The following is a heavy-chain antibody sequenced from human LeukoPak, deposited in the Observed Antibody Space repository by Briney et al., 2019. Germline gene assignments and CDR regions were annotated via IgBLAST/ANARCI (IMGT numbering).Heavy chain of an antibody. CDR2: INPSGGST. J-gene: IGHJ5*02. CDR1: GHTFTSYY. Sequence: ASVKVSCKASGHTFTSYYMHWVRQAPGQGLEWMGIINPSGGSTSYAQKFQGRVTMTRDTSTSTVYIELSSLRSEDTAVYYCARLRATEKNWFDPWGQGTLVTVSS. V-gene: IGHV1-46*01. CDR3: ARLRATEKNWFDP. D-gene: IGHD5-24*01.